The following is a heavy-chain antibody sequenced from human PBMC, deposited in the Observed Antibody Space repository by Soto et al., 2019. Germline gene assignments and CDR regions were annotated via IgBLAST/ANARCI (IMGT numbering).Heavy chain of an antibody. CDR2: IHSSGTT. Sequence: QVQLQESGPGLVKPTETLSLNCTVSSGSINSFYWAWMRQPAGKGLEWIGRIHSSGTTNYNPSRSSRVTMSVDPSKNQCSLRLTSVTAADTAVYYCARDRIIGTSYSDYWGQGILVTVSS. CDR1: SGSINSFY. CDR3: ARDRIIGTSYSDY. V-gene: IGHV4-4*07. J-gene: IGHJ4*02. D-gene: IGHD1-7*01.